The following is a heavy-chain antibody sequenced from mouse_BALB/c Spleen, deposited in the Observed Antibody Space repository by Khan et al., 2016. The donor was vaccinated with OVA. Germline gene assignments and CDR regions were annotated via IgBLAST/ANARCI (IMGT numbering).Heavy chain of an antibody. CDR3: ARNYDYDEGLAY. V-gene: IGHV2-2*01. Sequence: QVQLKQSGPGLVQPSQTLSITCTVSGYSLTTYGVHWVRQSPGKGLEWLGVICSGGSTAYYAAFITRLSISNDRYIGLVFFKMNSLETYDTARYCCARNYDYDEGLAYWGQGTPVTVSA. CDR2: ICSGGST. J-gene: IGHJ3*01. CDR1: GYSLTTYG. D-gene: IGHD2-4*01.